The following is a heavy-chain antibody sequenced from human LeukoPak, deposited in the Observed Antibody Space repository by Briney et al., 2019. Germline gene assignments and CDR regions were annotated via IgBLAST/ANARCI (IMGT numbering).Heavy chain of an antibody. J-gene: IGHJ4*02. D-gene: IGHD5-24*01. CDR2: IYYSGST. V-gene: IGHV4-31*03. CDR3: AGTRRDGYNFDY. Sequence: KPSETLSLTCTVSGGSISSGGYYWSWIRQHPGKGLEWIGYIYYSGSTYYNPSLKSRVTISVDTSKNQFSLKLSSVTAADTAVYYCAGTRRDGYNFDYWGQGTLVTVSS. CDR1: GGSISSGGYY.